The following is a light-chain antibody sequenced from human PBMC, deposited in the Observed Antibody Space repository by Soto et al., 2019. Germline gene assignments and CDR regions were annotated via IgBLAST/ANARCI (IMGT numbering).Light chain of an antibody. CDR1: QSVSNHY. Sequence: EIGLTQSPGTLSLSPGERATLSCRASQSVSNHYLAWYQQKPGQAPRLLIYRASNRATGIPDRFSGRGSGTAFTLTISRLEPEAFAVYYCQQYGSSGTFGQGTKVESK. V-gene: IGKV3-20*01. CDR3: QQYGSSGT. J-gene: IGKJ1*01. CDR2: RAS.